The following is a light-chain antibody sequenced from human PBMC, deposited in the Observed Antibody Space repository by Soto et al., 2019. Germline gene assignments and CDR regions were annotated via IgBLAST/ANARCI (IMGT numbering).Light chain of an antibody. J-gene: IGKJ2*01. V-gene: IGKV4-1*01. CDR1: QSVLYSSNNKNY. Sequence: DIVMTQSPDSLAVSLGERATINCKSSQSVLYSSNNKNYLAWYQQRPRQPPKLLIYLASTRESGVPDRFIGSGSGTDFTLTVTSLQAEDVAVYYCQQYYGSPYTFGQGTKLEIK. CDR3: QQYYGSPYT. CDR2: LAS.